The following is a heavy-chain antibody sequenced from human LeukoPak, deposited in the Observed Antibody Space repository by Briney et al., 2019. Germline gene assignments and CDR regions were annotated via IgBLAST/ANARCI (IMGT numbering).Heavy chain of an antibody. CDR3: AKITPVDYARERFNWFDP. D-gene: IGHD4-17*01. Sequence: PSETLSLTCTVSGGSISSYYWSWIRQPPGKGLEWIGCIYYSGSTNYNPSFKSRVTISVDTSKNQFSLKLSSVTAADTAVYYCAKITPVDYARERFNWFDPWGQGTLVTVSS. CDR1: GGSISSYY. V-gene: IGHV4-59*01. J-gene: IGHJ5*02. CDR2: IYYSGST.